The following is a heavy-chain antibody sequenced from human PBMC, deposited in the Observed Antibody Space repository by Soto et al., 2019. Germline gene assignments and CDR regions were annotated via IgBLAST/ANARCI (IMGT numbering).Heavy chain of an antibody. D-gene: IGHD1-26*01. CDR1: GDSVSSNSAG. CDR3: ARGEQYSGRIFDY. Sequence: SQPLSLTCAITGDSVSSNSAGWSWVRQSPSRGLEWLGRTYYRSKWYYEYAVSVRGLITINPDTSKNQYSLQLNSVTPEDTAVYFCARGEQYSGRIFDYWGQGTLVTVSS. J-gene: IGHJ4*01. V-gene: IGHV6-1*01. CDR2: TYYRSKWYY.